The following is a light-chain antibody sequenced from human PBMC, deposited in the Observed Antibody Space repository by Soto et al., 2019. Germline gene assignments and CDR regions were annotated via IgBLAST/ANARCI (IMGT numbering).Light chain of an antibody. CDR2: AAS. CDR3: QQANSFPLT. Sequence: DIQMTQSPSSVSASVGDRVTITCRASQGISTWLTWYQQKPGKAPQLLIFAASNLQSGVPSRFSGSGSGTHFTLTINGLQPEDFATYSCQQANSFPLTFGGGTKVEIK. CDR1: QGISTW. V-gene: IGKV1D-12*01. J-gene: IGKJ4*01.